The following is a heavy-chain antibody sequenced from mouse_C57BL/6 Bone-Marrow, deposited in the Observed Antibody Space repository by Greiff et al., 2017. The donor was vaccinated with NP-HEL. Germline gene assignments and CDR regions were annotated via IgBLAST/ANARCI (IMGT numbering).Heavy chain of an antibody. CDR1: GFNIKDDY. V-gene: IGHV14-4*01. CDR3: TKGNDGLYYFDY. J-gene: IGHJ2*01. Sequence: EVQLQQSGAELVRPGASVKLSCTASGFNIKDDYMHWVKQRPEQGLEWIGWIDPENGDTEYASKFQGKATITADTSSNTAYLQLSSLTSEDTAVYYSTKGNDGLYYFDYWGQGTTLTVSS. CDR2: IDPENGDT. D-gene: IGHD2-2*01.